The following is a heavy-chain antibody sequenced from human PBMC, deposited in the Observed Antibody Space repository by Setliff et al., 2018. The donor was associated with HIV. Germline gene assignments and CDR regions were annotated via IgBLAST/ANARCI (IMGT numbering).Heavy chain of an antibody. Sequence: RGASLKISCKGSGYSFTNYWIAWVRQVSGKGLELMGIIFPADSDTSYSPSFQGQVTISADKSISTAYLQWSSLKASDSAVYYCARASDPSHRMPPTYHYYYMDVWGKGTTVTVSS. CDR3: ARASDPSHRMPPTYHYYYMDV. CDR1: GYSFTNYW. D-gene: IGHD2-2*01. CDR2: IFPADSDT. J-gene: IGHJ6*03. V-gene: IGHV5-51*01.